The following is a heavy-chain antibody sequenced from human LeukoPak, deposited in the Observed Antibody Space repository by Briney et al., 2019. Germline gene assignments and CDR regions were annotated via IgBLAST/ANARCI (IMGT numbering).Heavy chain of an antibody. Sequence: PGESLRLSCAASGFTFSSYWMSWVRQAPGKGLEWVANIKQDGSEIYYVDSVKGRFTISRDNAKNSLYLQMNSLRAEDTAVYYCARDKIVGATHFDYWGQGTPVTVSS. D-gene: IGHD1-26*01. J-gene: IGHJ4*02. CDR1: GFTFSSYW. CDR3: ARDKIVGATHFDY. V-gene: IGHV3-7*01. CDR2: IKQDGSEI.